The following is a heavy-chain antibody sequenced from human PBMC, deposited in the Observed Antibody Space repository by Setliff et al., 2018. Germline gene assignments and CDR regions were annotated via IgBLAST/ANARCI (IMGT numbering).Heavy chain of an antibody. CDR1: GLTLINNG. Sequence: PGGSLRLSCAASGLTLINNGFHWVRQAPGKGLEWVATIKFDDRPTYYADSVKGRFTISRDNSRNTLYLQMNSLRTEDTAVYYCAKGGHVDYCGQGTLVTVSS. V-gene: IGHV3-30*02. CDR3: AKGGHVDY. J-gene: IGHJ4*02. CDR2: IKFDDRPT.